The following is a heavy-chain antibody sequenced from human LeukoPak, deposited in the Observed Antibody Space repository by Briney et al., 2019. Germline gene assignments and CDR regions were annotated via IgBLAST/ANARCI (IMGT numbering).Heavy chain of an antibody. J-gene: IGHJ6*03. V-gene: IGHV4-34*01. CDR3: ARELGRPQVYYYMDV. Sequence: PSETLSLTCAVYGGSFSGYYWSWIRQPPGKGLEWIGEINHSGSTYYNPSLKSRVTISVDTSKNQFSLKLSSVTAADTAVYYCARELGRPQVYYYMDVWGKGTTVTVSS. CDR2: INHSGST. CDR1: GGSFSGYY. D-gene: IGHD3-16*01.